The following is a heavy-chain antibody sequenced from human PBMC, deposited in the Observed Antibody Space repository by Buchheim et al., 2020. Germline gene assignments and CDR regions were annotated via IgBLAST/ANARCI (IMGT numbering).Heavy chain of an antibody. D-gene: IGHD3-10*01. V-gene: IGHV4-34*01. Sequence: QVQLQQWGAGLLKPSETLSLTCAVYGGSFSGYYWSWIRQPPGKGLEWIGEINHSGSTNYNPSLKSRVTISVDTSKNQFSLKLSSVTAADTAVYYCARGRTKYGSGSYRGLRVPYYFDYWGQGTL. CDR1: GGSFSGYY. CDR3: ARGRTKYGSGSYRGLRVPYYFDY. CDR2: INHSGST. J-gene: IGHJ4*02.